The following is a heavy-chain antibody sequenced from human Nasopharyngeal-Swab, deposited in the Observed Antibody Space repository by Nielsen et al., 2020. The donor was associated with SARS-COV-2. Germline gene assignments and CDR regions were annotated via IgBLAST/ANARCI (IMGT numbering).Heavy chain of an antibody. CDR3: AVDYGDYDSYYGMDV. J-gene: IGHJ6*02. D-gene: IGHD4-17*01. V-gene: IGHV1-18*01. CDR2: ISAYNGNT. CDR1: GYTFKSFA. Sequence: ASVTVSCKASGYTFKSFAVNWVRQAPGQGLEWMGWISAYNGNTNYAQNLQGRVTMTTDTSTSTVYMALRSLRSDDTAVYYCAVDYGDYDSYYGMDVWGQGTTVTVSS.